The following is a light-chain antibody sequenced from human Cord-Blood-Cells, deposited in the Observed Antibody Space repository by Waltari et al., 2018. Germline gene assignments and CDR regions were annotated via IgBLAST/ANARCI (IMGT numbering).Light chain of an antibody. Sequence: DIQMTQSPSSLSASVGDRVTITCRASQSISSYLNWNQQKAGKAPKLLIYAASSLQSGVPSRFSGSGSGTDFTLTISSLQPEDFATYYCQQSYSTLTFGPGTKVDIK. V-gene: IGKV1-39*01. CDR2: AAS. CDR3: QQSYSTLT. CDR1: QSISSY. J-gene: IGKJ3*01.